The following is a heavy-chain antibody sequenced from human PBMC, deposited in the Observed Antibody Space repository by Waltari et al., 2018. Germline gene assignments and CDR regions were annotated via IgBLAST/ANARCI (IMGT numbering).Heavy chain of an antibody. CDR2: IYTSGST. D-gene: IGHD3-10*01. CDR1: GGSISSYY. V-gene: IGHV4-4*07. Sequence: QVQLQESGPGLVKPSETLSLTCTVSGGSISSYYWSWTRQPAGTGLGWIGRIYTSGSTNCKPSLKSRVTISVDTSKNQFSLKLSSVTAAYTAVYYCAREGRGQDAFDIWGQGTMVTVSS. J-gene: IGHJ3*02. CDR3: AREGRGQDAFDI.